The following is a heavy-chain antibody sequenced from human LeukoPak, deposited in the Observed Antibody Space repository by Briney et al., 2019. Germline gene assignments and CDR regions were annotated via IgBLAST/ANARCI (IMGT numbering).Heavy chain of an antibody. CDR2: IYYSGST. CDR3: ARNRRAKETNLNWFDP. V-gene: IGHV4-39*01. Sequence: PSETLSLTCTVSGGSISSSSYYWGWIRQPPGKGLEWIGSIYYSGSTYYNPSLKSRVTISVDTSKNQFSLKLSSVTAADTAVYYCARNRRAKETNLNWFDPWGQGTLVTVSS. J-gene: IGHJ5*02. CDR1: GGSISSSSYY.